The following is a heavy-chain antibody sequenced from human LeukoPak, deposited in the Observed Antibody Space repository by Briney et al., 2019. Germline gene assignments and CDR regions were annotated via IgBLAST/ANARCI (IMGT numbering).Heavy chain of an antibody. CDR1: GGSISSYY. CDR3: ARGGGVFWSGYYFDY. V-gene: IGHV4-59*01. J-gene: IGHJ4*02. D-gene: IGHD3-3*01. CDR2: IYYGGST. Sequence: SETLSLTCTVSGGSISSYYWSWIRQPPGKGLEWIGYIYYGGSTSYNPSLKSRVTISVDTSKNQFSLKLSSVTAADTAVYYCARGGGVFWSGYYFDYWGQGTLVTVPS.